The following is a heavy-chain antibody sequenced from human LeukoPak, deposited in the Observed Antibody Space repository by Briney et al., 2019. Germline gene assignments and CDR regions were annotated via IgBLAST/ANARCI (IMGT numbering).Heavy chain of an antibody. V-gene: IGHV3-30*04. Sequence: GGSLRLSCATSGFSFSSYAMSWVRQAPGKGLEWVAVISYDGSNKYYADSVKGRFTISRDNAKNSLYLQMNSLRAEDTAVYYCAELGITMIGGVWGKGTTVTISS. CDR3: AELGITMIGGV. CDR2: ISYDGSNK. J-gene: IGHJ6*04. CDR1: GFSFSSYA. D-gene: IGHD3-10*02.